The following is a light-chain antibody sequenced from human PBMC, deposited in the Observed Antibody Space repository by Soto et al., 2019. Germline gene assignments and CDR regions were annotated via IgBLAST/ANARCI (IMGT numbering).Light chain of an antibody. V-gene: IGKV1-33*01. Sequence: DIQMTQSPSSLSASVGDRVTITCQASQDISNYLNWYQQKPGKAPKLLIYDASNLETGVPSRFSGSGPGTKFTLTIASLQPDDFATYYCQQYETFSGTFGPGTKVDIK. J-gene: IGKJ1*01. CDR2: DAS. CDR1: QDISNY. CDR3: QQYETFSGT.